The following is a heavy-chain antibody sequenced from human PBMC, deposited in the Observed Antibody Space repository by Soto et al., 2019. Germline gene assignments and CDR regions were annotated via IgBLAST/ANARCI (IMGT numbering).Heavy chain of an antibody. CDR2: IYYSGST. J-gene: IGHJ6*02. CDR3: ARDLWGYCGTDCYPLDV. Sequence: SETLSLTCTVSGGSISSYYWSWIRQPPGKGLEWIGYIYYSGSTNYNPSLKSRVTISVDTSKNQFSLKLSSVTAADTAVYYCARDLWGYCGTDCYPLDVWGQGTSVIVSS. V-gene: IGHV4-59*01. D-gene: IGHD2-21*02. CDR1: GGSISSYY.